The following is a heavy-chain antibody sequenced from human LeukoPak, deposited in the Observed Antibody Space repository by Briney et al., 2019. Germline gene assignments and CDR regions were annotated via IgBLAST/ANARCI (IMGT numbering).Heavy chain of an antibody. CDR2: ISYSGST. CDR1: GGSVSSGRYY. Sequence: PSETLSLTCSVSGGSVSSGRYYGNWIRQPPGKGLEWIGYISYSGSTNYNPALKSRVTISVDTSKNQFSLNLSSVTAADTAVYYCARGPYIWGQGTTVTVSS. CDR3: ARGPYI. J-gene: IGHJ3*02. V-gene: IGHV4-61*01.